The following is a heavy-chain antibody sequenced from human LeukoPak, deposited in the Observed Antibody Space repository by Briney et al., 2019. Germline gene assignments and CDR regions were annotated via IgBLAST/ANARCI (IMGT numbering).Heavy chain of an antibody. CDR2: IGTAGDT. CDR1: GFTFSSYD. Sequence: GGSLRLSCAASGFTFSSYDMHWVRQATGKGLEWVSAIGTAGDTYYPGSVKGRFTISRENAKNSLYLQVNSLRAGDTAVYYCARESSSSWYGNYGMDVWGQGTTVTVSS. D-gene: IGHD6-13*01. CDR3: ARESSSSWYGNYGMDV. V-gene: IGHV3-13*01. J-gene: IGHJ6*02.